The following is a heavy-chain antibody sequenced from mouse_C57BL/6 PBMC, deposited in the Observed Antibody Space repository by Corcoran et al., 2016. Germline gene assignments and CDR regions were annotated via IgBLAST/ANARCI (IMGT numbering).Heavy chain of an antibody. Sequence: VQLQQSGPELVKPGASVKISCKASGYAFSSYWMNWVKQRPGKGLEWIGQIYPGDGDTNYNGKFKGKATLTADKSSSTAYMQLSSLTSEDSAVYFCASSYDYDGYFDVWGTGTTVTVSS. CDR3: ASSYDYDGYFDV. CDR1: GYAFSSYW. J-gene: IGHJ1*03. V-gene: IGHV1-80*01. D-gene: IGHD2-4*01. CDR2: IYPGDGDT.